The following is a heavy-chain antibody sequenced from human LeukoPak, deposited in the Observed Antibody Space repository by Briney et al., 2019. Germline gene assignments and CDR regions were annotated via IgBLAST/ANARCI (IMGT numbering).Heavy chain of an antibody. J-gene: IGHJ2*01. CDR3: ARGPRRYIVVVPAAREWYFDL. V-gene: IGHV1-8*03. D-gene: IGHD2-2*01. CDR1: GDTFTSYD. CDR2: MNPNSGNT. Sequence: ASVKVSCKASGDTFTSYDINWVRQATGQGLEWMGWMNPNSGNTGYAQKFQGRVTITRNTSISTAYMELSSLRSEDTAVYYCARGPRRYIVVVPAAREWYFDLWGRGTLVTVSS.